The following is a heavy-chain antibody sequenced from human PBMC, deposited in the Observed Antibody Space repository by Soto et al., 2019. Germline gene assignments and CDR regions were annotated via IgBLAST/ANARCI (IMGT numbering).Heavy chain of an antibody. Sequence: QVQLQESGPGLVKPSETLSLTCTVSSDSIAGENWWSWVRQPPGMGLEWIGEIFHTGGTNYNPSLKNRVTMKVDKSKNQFSLKLMSATAADPAVYYCASFFSAGSGWMYYFDFWGQGTLVSVSS. V-gene: IGHV4-4*02. CDR2: IFHTGGT. CDR3: ASFFSAGSGWMYYFDF. D-gene: IGHD6-13*01. CDR1: SDSIAGENW. J-gene: IGHJ4*02.